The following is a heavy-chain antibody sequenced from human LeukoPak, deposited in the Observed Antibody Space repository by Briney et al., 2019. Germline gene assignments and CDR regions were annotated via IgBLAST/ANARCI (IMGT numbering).Heavy chain of an antibody. Sequence: PVGSLRLSCAASGFTVSSNYMSWVRQAPGKGLEWVSVIYSGGSTYYADSVKGRFTISRDNSKNTLYLQMNSLRAEDTAVYYCARVSVVPAAFDYWGQGTLVTVSS. J-gene: IGHJ4*02. CDR3: ARVSVVPAAFDY. V-gene: IGHV3-66*02. CDR2: IYSGGST. CDR1: GFTVSSNY. D-gene: IGHD2-2*01.